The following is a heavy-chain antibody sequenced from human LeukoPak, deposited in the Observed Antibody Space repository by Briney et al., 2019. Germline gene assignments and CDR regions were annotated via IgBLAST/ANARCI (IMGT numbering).Heavy chain of an antibody. D-gene: IGHD2-2*02. CDR1: GGSISNYY. V-gene: IGHV4-59*12. CDR2: IYACGST. Sequence: PSETLSLTCTVSGGSISNYYWSSIRQPPGKGLEWMGDIYACGSTDYNPSLERRVTISVDTSKNQFSLKLSSVTAADTAVYYCARSGVCSSTSCYKDYWGQGTLVTVSS. J-gene: IGHJ4*02. CDR3: ARSGVCSSTSCYKDY.